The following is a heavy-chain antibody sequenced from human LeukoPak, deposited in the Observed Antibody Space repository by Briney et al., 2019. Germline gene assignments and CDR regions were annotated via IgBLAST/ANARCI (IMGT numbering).Heavy chain of an antibody. CDR2: ISGSGGST. D-gene: IGHD6-19*01. J-gene: IGHJ4*02. V-gene: IGHV3-23*01. CDR1: GLTFSSYA. Sequence: GGSLRLSCAASGLTFSSYAMSWVRQAPGKGLEWVSAISGSGGSTYYADSVKGRFTISRDNSKNTLYLQMNSLRAEDTAVYYCAKSYLWLVRTGFDYWGQGTLVTVSS. CDR3: AKSYLWLVRTGFDY.